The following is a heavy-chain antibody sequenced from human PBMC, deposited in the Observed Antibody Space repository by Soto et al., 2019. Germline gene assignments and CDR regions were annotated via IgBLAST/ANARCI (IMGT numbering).Heavy chain of an antibody. J-gene: IGHJ4*02. CDR3: AHSSYYGSVSHDY. V-gene: IGHV2-5*02. CDR2: IYWDADK. Sequence: QINLKESGPTLVKPTQTLTLTCTFSGFSLSTSGVGVGWIRQPPGKALEWLVVIYWDADKRYSPTLKSRLNXTXDXXNNQVVLTVTKIDPVDTATYYLAHSSYYGSVSHDYWGQGTLVTVSS. D-gene: IGHD3-10*01. CDR1: GFSLSTSGVG.